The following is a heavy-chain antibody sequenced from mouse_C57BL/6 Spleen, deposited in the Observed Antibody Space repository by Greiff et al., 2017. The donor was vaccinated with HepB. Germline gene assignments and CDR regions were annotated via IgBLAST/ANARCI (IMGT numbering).Heavy chain of an antibody. J-gene: IGHJ2*01. Sequence: QVQLQQPGAELVKPGASVKLSCKASGYTFTSYWMHWVKQRPGQGLEWIGMIHPNSGSTNYNEKFKSKATLTVDKSSSTAYMQLSSLTSEDSAVYYCARSLPLYYFDYWGQGTTLTVSS. CDR2: IHPNSGST. CDR1: GYTFTSYW. D-gene: IGHD2-1*01. V-gene: IGHV1-64*01. CDR3: ARSLPLYYFDY.